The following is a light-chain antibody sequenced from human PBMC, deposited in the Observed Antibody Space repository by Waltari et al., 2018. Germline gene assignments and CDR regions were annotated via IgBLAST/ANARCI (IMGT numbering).Light chain of an antibody. CDR2: KDT. J-gene: IGLJ2*01. Sequence: SYELTQPPSVSVSPGQTARITCSGDELPKQYAFWYRQKPGQAPELLIYKDTEMPTGSPERVYASSSGTTVTLTITGVQPEDEADYYCQSADSTNTYWVFGGGTKLTVL. CDR1: ELPKQY. V-gene: IGLV3-25*03. CDR3: QSADSTNTYWV.